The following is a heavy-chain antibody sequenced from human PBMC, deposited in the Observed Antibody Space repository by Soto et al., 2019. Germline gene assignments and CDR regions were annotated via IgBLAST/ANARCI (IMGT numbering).Heavy chain of an antibody. CDR1: GDSVSSNSAA. CDR2: TYYRSKWYN. CDR3: ARGGYDFWSGYYRFDY. J-gene: IGHJ4*02. Sequence: XQTLSLTSAISGDSVSSNSAACNLIRHSPSRGLEWLGRTYYRSKWYNDYAVSVKSRITINPDTSKNQFSLQLNSVTPEDTAVYYCARGGYDFWSGYYRFDYWGQGTLVTVSS. V-gene: IGHV6-1*01. D-gene: IGHD3-3*01.